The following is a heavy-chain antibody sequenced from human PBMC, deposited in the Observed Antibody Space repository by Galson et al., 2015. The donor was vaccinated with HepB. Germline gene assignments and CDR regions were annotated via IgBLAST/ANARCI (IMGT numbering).Heavy chain of an antibody. CDR2: IYWNGDK. CDR1: GFSLSTGGVA. CDR3: ARRRYCSSAACYKNAFDI. V-gene: IGHV2-5*01. D-gene: IGHD2-2*02. Sequence: PALVKPTQTLTLTCTFSGFSLSTGGVAVGWIRQPPGKALEWLAMIYWNGDKYYSPFLMSRLTTTEDTSTNQVVLTMTNMDPADTGTYYCARRRYCSSAACYKNAFDIWGQGTMVTVSS. J-gene: IGHJ3*02.